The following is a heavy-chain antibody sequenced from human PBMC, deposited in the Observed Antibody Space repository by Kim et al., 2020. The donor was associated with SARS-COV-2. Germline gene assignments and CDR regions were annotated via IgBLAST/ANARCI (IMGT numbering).Heavy chain of an antibody. CDR1: GFTFDDYA. CDR2: ISWNCGRL. CDR3: AQDHGVPASKSCYYGMDV. Sequence: GGSLRLSCAASGFTFDDYAMHWVRQAPWKGLDWVSGISWNCGRLVYADSVKGRFTISSDNAKNSLYLQLTSLRAADSPLYYCAQDHGVPASKSCYYGMDV. V-gene: IGHV3-9*01. D-gene: IGHD2-2*01. J-gene: IGHJ6*01.